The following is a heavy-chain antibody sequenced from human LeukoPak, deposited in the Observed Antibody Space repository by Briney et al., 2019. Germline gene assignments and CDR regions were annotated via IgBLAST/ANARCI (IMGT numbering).Heavy chain of an antibody. CDR3: AKPSKYYYYYMDV. CDR2: ISGSGGST. CDR1: GFTFSSYA. V-gene: IGHV3-23*01. J-gene: IGHJ6*03. Sequence: GGSLRLPCAASGFTFSSYAMSWVRQAPGKGLEWVSAISGSGGSTYYADSVKGRFTISRDNSKNTLYLQMNSLRAEDTAVYYCAKPSKYYYYYMDVWGKGTTVTVSS.